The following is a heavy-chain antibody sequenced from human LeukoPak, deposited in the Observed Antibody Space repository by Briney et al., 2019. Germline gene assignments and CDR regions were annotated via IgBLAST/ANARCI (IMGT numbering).Heavy chain of an antibody. CDR2: IGSSGTYI. Sequence: KPGGSLRLPCAASGFSFSDYIMNWVRQAPGKGLEWVSSIGSSGTYIYYTDSLRGRFTISRDNAKNSLYLQMNSLRAEDTAMYYCARGFSSSWYPPDYWGQGTLVTVSS. CDR3: ARGFSSSWYPPDY. D-gene: IGHD6-13*01. CDR1: GFSFSDYI. V-gene: IGHV3-21*01. J-gene: IGHJ4*02.